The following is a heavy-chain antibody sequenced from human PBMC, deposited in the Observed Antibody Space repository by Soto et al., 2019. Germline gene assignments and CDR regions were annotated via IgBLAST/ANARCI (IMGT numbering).Heavy chain of an antibody. Sequence: QVQLVQSGAEVKKPGASVRVSCKASGYTFTTYDIHWVRQAPGLGLEWMGIITPCGGNTSNAQKTNGRITMTRDTSTSTVYMELSSPRAEYTAMYYCAKVLSELVPRYFDTWGQGTLVTVSS. CDR1: GYTFTTYD. CDR3: AKVLSELVPRYFDT. V-gene: IGHV1-46*01. J-gene: IGHJ4*02. D-gene: IGHD6-6*01. CDR2: ITPCGGNT.